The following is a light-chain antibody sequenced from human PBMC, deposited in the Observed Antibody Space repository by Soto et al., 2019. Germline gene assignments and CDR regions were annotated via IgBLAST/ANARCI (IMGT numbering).Light chain of an antibody. J-gene: IGLJ1*01. CDR3: QVWDTSSDQGV. CDR2: DDS. CDR1: NVGSKS. V-gene: IGLV3-21*02. Sequence: SYELTQPPSVSVAPGQTATVTCGGNNVGSKSVHWYQQKPGQAPVLVVYDDSDRPSGIPERFSGSNSGNTATLTISRVEAGDETDYYCQVWDTSSDQGVFGTGTKVTVL.